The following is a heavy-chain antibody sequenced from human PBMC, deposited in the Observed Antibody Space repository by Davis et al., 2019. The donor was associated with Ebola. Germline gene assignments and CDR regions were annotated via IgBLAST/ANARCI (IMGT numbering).Heavy chain of an antibody. CDR2: ISSSSSYI. J-gene: IGHJ6*03. D-gene: IGHD2-2*01. CDR3: ARVSGHCSSTSCIYYYYYYMDV. CDR1: GFTFSSYS. Sequence: VGSLRLSCAASGFTFSSYSMNWARQAPGKGLEWVSSISSSSSYIYYADSVKGRFTISRDNAKNSLYLQMNSLRAEDTAVYYCARVSGHCSSTSCIYYYYYYMDVWGKGTTVTVSS. V-gene: IGHV3-21*01.